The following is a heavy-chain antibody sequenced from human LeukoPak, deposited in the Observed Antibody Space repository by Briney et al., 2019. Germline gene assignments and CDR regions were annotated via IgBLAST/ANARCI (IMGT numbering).Heavy chain of an antibody. D-gene: IGHD3-22*01. Sequence: ASVKVSCKPSGYTFIDHYLHWVRQAPGQGLESMGWIDPNIGNTNYAQKFQGRVTMTRDTSSSTAYIELSRLRSDDTAVYYCARAGHNSESGGYDYWGQGTLVTVSS. J-gene: IGHJ4*02. V-gene: IGHV1-2*02. CDR2: IDPNIGNT. CDR1: GYTFIDHY. CDR3: ARAGHNSESGGYDY.